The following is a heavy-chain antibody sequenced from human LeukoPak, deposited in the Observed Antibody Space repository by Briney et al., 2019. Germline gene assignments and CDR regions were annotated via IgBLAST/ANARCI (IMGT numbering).Heavy chain of an antibody. CDR1: GGSISSYY. CDR3: ASMDTASRNSDY. D-gene: IGHD5-18*01. Sequence: SETLSLTCTVSGGSISSYYWSWIRQPPGKGLEWIGYIYYSGSTNYNPSLKSRVTISVDTSTNQFSLKLSSVTAADTAVYYCASMDTASRNSDYWGQGTLVTVSS. CDR2: IYYSGST. V-gene: IGHV4-59*01. J-gene: IGHJ4*02.